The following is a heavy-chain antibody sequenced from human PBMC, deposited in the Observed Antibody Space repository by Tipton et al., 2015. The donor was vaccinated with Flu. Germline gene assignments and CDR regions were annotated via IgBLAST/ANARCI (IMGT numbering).Heavy chain of an antibody. CDR2: IYYSGST. CDR1: GGSISSYY. V-gene: IGHV4-59*08. Sequence: TLSLTCTVSGGSISSYYWSWIRQPPGKGLEWIGYIYYSGSTNYNPSLKSRVTILVEKSKNQFSLRLSSVTAADTAVYYCARRDFSNYVSDPKNWFDPWGQGTLVTVSS. CDR3: ARRDFSNYVSDPKNWFDP. J-gene: IGHJ5*02. D-gene: IGHD4-11*01.